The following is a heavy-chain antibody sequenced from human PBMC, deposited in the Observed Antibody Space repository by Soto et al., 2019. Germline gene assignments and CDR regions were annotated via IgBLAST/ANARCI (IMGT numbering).Heavy chain of an antibody. CDR2: IYPGNSDI. D-gene: IGHD1-26*01. J-gene: IGHJ4*02. V-gene: IGHV5-51*01. CDR3: ATWRYIGSYHFDH. Sequence: GESLKISCKGSGYSFTTYWIGWVRQMPGKGLEWMGIIYPGNSDIRYSPSFQGLVTISADKSITTAYLQWSSLQASDTAMYFCATWRYIGSYHFDHWGQGTLVIVSS. CDR1: GYSFTTYW.